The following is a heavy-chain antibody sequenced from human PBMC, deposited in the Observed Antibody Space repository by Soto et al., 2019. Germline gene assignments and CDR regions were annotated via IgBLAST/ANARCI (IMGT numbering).Heavy chain of an antibody. Sequence: ASVKVSCKASGYTFTSYYMHWVRQAPGQGLEWMGIINPSGGSTRYAQKFQGRVTMTRDTSTSTVYMELSRLRSDDTAVYYCARGYCSGGSCAREELDDAFDIWGQGTMVTVSS. CDR1: GYTFTSYY. CDR3: ARGYCSGGSCAREELDDAFDI. D-gene: IGHD2-15*01. CDR2: INPSGGST. V-gene: IGHV1-46*01. J-gene: IGHJ3*02.